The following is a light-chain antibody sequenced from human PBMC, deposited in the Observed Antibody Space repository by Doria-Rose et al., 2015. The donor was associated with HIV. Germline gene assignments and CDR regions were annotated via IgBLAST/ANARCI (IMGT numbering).Light chain of an antibody. CDR3: HQYGTSWT. Sequence: EIVMTQSPGTLSLSPGERATLSCRASQSFSSTYLAWYQQKPGQAPSLLIYDGSTRATGIPDRFSASGSGTDFTLTINRLEPEDFALYYCHQYGTSWTFGKGTKVEI. J-gene: IGKJ1*01. V-gene: IGKV3-20*01. CDR2: DGS. CDR1: QSFSSTY.